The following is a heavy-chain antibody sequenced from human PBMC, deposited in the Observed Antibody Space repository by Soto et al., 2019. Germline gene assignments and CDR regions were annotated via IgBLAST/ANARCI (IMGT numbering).Heavy chain of an antibody. D-gene: IGHD2-21*02. CDR3: AKDSAYCGGDCYWGYDAFDI. Sequence: GGSLRLSCAASGFTFSSYAMSWVRQAPGKGLEWVSAISGSGGSTYYADSVKGRFTISRDNSKNTLYLQMNSLRAEDTAVYYCAKDSAYCGGDCYWGYDAFDIWGQGTMVTVSS. CDR2: ISGSGGST. J-gene: IGHJ3*02. CDR1: GFTFSSYA. V-gene: IGHV3-23*01.